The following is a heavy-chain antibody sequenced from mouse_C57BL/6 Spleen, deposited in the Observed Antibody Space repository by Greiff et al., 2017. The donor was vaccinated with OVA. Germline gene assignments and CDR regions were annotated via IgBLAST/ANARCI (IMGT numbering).Heavy chain of an antibody. J-gene: IGHJ1*03. CDR1: GYTFTDYE. Sequence: VQLQQSGAELVRPGASVTLSCKASGYTFTDYEMHWVKQTPVHGLEWIGAIDPETGGTASNQKFKGKAILTADKSSSTAYMELRSLTSEDSAVYYCTRGPTVVAHWYFDVWGTGTTVTVSS. CDR2: IDPETGGT. V-gene: IGHV1-15*01. D-gene: IGHD1-1*01. CDR3: TRGPTVVAHWYFDV.